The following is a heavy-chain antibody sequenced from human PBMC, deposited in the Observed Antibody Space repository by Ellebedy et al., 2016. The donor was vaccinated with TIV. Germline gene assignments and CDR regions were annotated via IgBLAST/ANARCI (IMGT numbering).Heavy chain of an antibody. J-gene: IGHJ6*02. CDR1: GGTFRSYS. D-gene: IGHD6-13*01. Sequence: ASVKVSCKASGGTFRSYSLTWVRQAPGQGLEWMGGILPAFGAPNYAQKFQGRVTITADESTSTAYMELSSLRSEDTAVYYCARALFEQLAPIGLPGAYYYYGMDVWGQGTTVTVSS. CDR2: ILPAFGAP. V-gene: IGHV1-69*13. CDR3: ARALFEQLAPIGLPGAYYYYGMDV.